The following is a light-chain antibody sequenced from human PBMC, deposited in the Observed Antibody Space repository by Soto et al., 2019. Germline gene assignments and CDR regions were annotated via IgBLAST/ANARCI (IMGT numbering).Light chain of an antibody. CDR2: DVT. J-gene: IGLJ2*01. V-gene: IGLV2-14*01. CDR1: SSEIGGYDY. CDR3: SSYTSSSTGVV. Sequence: QSALPQPASVSGSPGQSMTISCTGTSSEIGGYDYISWYQQHPVKVPKLIIYDVTDRPSGVSNRFSGSKSGNTASLTISGLEAEDEADYYCSSYTSSSTGVVFGGGTKRTVL.